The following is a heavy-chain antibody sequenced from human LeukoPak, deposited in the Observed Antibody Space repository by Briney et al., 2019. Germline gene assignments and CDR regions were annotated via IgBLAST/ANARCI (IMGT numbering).Heavy chain of an antibody. D-gene: IGHD5-24*01. CDR3: ARRERWLQTFPF. Sequence: KASETLSLTCTVSGGSISSYYWSWIRQPPGKGLEWIGYIYYSGSTHYNPSLKSRVTISVDTSKNQFSLKLSSVTAADTAVYYCARRERWLQTFPFWGQGTLVTVSS. CDR1: GGSISSYY. V-gene: IGHV4-59*12. CDR2: IYYSGST. J-gene: IGHJ4*02.